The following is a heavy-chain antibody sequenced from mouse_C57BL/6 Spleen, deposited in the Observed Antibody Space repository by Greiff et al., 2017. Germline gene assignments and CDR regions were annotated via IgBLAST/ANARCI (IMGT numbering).Heavy chain of an antibody. CDR2: INPNNGGT. Sequence: EVQLQQSGPELVKPGASVKISCKASGYTFTDYYMNWVKQSHGKSLEWIGDINPNNGGTSYNQKFKGKATLTVDKSSSTAYMELRSLTSEDSAVYYCARDGYPLAYWGQGTLVTVSA. CDR3: ARDGYPLAY. V-gene: IGHV1-26*01. CDR1: GYTFTDYY. D-gene: IGHD2-3*01. J-gene: IGHJ3*01.